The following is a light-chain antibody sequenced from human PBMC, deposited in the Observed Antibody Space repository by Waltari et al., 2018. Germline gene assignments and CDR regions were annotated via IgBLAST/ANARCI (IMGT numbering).Light chain of an antibody. CDR2: DAS. V-gene: IGKV3-20*01. J-gene: IGKJ1*01. Sequence: EIVLTQSPGPLSLSPGERATLSCRASQSVSRTLAWYQQKPGQAPRLLIYDASSRATGTPDRLSGSGSGTDFSLTISRLEPEDFAVYYCQKYGSLPATFGQGTKVEIK. CDR3: QKYGSLPAT. CDR1: QSVSRT.